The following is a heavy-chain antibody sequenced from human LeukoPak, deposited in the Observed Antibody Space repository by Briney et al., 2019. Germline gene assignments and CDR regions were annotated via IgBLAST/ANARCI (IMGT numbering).Heavy chain of an antibody. V-gene: IGHV3-7*01. CDR3: ARRYSTSSVEDFDY. CDR1: GFTFSRHW. J-gene: IGHJ4*02. Sequence: GGSLRLSCVASGFTFSRHWMAWVRQAPGKGLEWVANIKKDGREIYYMDSVKGRFTISRDNAKNSLYLQMNSLRAEDTAVYYCARRYSTSSVEDFDYWGQGTLVTVSS. CDR2: IKKDGREI. D-gene: IGHD6-6*01.